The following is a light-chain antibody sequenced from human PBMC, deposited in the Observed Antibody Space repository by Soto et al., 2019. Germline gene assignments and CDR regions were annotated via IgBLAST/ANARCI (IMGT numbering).Light chain of an antibody. CDR2: RAS. CDR3: QQYNNWLLT. V-gene: IGKV3-15*01. Sequence: ILMTQSPATVSVSPGESATLSCRASQNIYYNVAWYQQRPGQAPRLLIYRASTRAPGVPARFSGSGSETEFTLTISSLQPEDFTVYYCQQYNNWLLTFGGGTKVDIK. CDR1: QNIYYN. J-gene: IGKJ4*01.